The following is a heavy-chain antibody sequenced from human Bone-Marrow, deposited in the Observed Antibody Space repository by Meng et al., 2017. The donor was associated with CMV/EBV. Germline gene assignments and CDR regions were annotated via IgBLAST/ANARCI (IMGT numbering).Heavy chain of an antibody. J-gene: IGHJ5*02. V-gene: IGHV4-38-2*02. Sequence: SETLSLTCTVSGYSISSGYYWGWIRQPPGKGLEWIGSIYHSGSTYYNPSLKSRVTISVDTSKNQFSLKLSSVTAADTAVYYCARDNAVGATTGFDPWGQGTLVTVSS. D-gene: IGHD1-26*01. CDR3: ARDNAVGATTGFDP. CDR1: GYSISSGYY. CDR2: IYHSGST.